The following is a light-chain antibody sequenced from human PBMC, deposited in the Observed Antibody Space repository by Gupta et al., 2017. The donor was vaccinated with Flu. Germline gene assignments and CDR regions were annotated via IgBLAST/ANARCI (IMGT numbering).Light chain of an antibody. CDR3: ESWHDSRNNVV. V-gene: IGLV1-44*01. Sequence: QSMLTQPPSASGNPGQRVPISCSGTSSEIGNNNVSWYRQLPGSAPKLLIYKNNQRPSGVPDQFSGSKSGTSASLAISGLQSEDEADFYWESWHDSRNNVVFGGGTKLTVL. CDR1: SSEIGNNN. J-gene: IGLJ2*01. CDR2: KNN.